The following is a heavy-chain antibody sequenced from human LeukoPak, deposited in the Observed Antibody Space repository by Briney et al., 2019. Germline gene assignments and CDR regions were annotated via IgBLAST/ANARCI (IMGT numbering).Heavy chain of an antibody. V-gene: IGHV4-31*03. CDR3: ARYCSSTKCPFDY. D-gene: IGHD2-2*01. CDR2: IHYSGST. Sequence: SETLSLTCTVSGGSINSGPYYWSWIRQHPGKGLAWIGYIHYSGSTYYNPSLKSRIIISVDTSKNQFSLKLSSVTAADTAMYYCARYCSSTKCPFDYWGQGTLVTVSS. CDR1: GGSINSGPYY. J-gene: IGHJ4*02.